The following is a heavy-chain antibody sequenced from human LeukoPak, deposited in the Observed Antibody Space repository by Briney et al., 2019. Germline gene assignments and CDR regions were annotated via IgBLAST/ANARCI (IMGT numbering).Heavy chain of an antibody. CDR1: GGSISSSSYY. CDR2: IYYSGST. V-gene: IGHV4-39*07. J-gene: IGHJ4*02. Sequence: SETLSLTCTVSGGSISSSSYYWGWIRQPPGKGLEWIGSIYYSGSTWSSLKSRVTISIDTSKNKFSLKLSSVTAADTAVYYCARAGYSYGGGVEDYWGQGTLVTVSS. CDR3: ARAGYSYGGGVEDY. D-gene: IGHD5-18*01.